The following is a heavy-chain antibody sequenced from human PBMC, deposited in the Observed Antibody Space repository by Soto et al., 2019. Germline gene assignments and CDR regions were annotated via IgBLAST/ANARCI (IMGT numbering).Heavy chain of an antibody. V-gene: IGHV3-9*01. J-gene: IGHJ4*02. CDR3: AKGEGAFIAANFDY. CDR2: ISWNSGII. Sequence: EVQLVESGGGLVQPGRSLRLSCAASGFTFDDYAMHWVRQAPGKGLEWVLGISWNSGIIGYADSVKGRFTISRDNAKNYLYLQMNSLRAEDTALYYCAKGEGAFIAANFDYWGQGTLVTVSS. CDR1: GFTFDDYA. D-gene: IGHD6-6*01.